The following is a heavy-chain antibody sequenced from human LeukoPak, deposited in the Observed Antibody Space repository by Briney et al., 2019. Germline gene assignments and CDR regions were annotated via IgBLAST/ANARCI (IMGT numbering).Heavy chain of an antibody. CDR3: ASEGDY. CDR1: GFTFSTYA. Sequence: GGSLRLSCAASGFTFSTYAMHWVRQAPGKGLEWVAVISYDGSNKSYADSVKGRFTISRDNSKSTLYLQMNSLRAEDTAVYYCASEGDYWGQGTLVTVSS. V-gene: IGHV3-30*04. CDR2: ISYDGSNK. J-gene: IGHJ4*02.